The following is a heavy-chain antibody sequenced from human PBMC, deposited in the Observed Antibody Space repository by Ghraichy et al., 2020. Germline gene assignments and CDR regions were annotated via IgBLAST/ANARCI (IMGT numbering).Heavy chain of an antibody. CDR1: GFTFSSYA. D-gene: IGHD3-9*01. Sequence: GGSLRLSCAASGFTFSSYAMSWVRQAPGKGLEWVSAISGSGGTTYHADSVKGRFTISRDNSKNTLYLQMNSLRAEDTAVYYCAKDEADWTFWSDYWGQGTLVTVSS. CDR3: AKDEADWTFWSDY. CDR2: ISGSGGTT. J-gene: IGHJ4*02. V-gene: IGHV3-23*01.